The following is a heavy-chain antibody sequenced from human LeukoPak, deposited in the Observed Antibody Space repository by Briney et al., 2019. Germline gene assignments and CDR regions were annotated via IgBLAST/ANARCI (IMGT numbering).Heavy chain of an antibody. Sequence: LSGGSLRLXCAASGFTLSAHAMSWVRRAPGKGLESVSSISDSAGSTYYAASVTGRFTISRDSSRTTLYLQVNSLRAEDTAVYYCAKQSAGVTTGYFDYWGQGTLVTVSS. CDR1: GFTLSAHA. CDR2: ISDSAGST. J-gene: IGHJ4*02. D-gene: IGHD1-26*01. CDR3: AKQSAGVTTGYFDY. V-gene: IGHV3-23*01.